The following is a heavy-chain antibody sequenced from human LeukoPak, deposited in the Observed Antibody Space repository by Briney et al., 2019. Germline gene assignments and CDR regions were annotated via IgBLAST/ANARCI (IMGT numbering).Heavy chain of an antibody. CDR3: ARHPHCSSSSCDYYYYMDL. CDR2: IYPADSDT. D-gene: IGHD2-2*01. J-gene: IGHJ6*03. CDR1: GYSFTSYW. V-gene: IGHV5-51*01. Sequence: GASLKFSCKGSGYSFTSYWIGWGRQMPAKGLEWMGIIYPADSDTRYSPSFQGQVTISADKSNSPASLQRSTLKASDRAMYYCARHPHCSSSSCDYYYYMDLWGKGNTVTLSS.